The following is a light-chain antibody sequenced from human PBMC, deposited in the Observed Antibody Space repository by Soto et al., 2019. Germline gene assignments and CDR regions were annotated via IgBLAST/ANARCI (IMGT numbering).Light chain of an antibody. J-gene: IGLJ1*01. V-gene: IGLV1-44*01. CDR3: ATWDDSVYV. Sequence: QSVLTQPPSVSGTPGQRVTISCSGSTSNIGTNTVNWFQHLPGTAPKLLIYTNDQRPSGVPDRFSGSRSGTSASLAISGLQSEDEADYYCATWDDSVYVFRTGTKLTVL. CDR2: TND. CDR1: TSNIGTNT.